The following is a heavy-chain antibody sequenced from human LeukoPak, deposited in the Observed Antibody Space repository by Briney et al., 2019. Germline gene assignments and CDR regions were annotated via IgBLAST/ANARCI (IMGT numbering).Heavy chain of an antibody. D-gene: IGHD4-23*01. Sequence: GGSLRLSCAASGFTFSSYCMSWVRQAPGKGLEWVANIKQDGSEKYYVDSVKGRFTISRDNAKNSLYLQMNSLRAEDTAVYYCARDFGRWFLDYWGQGTLVTVSS. V-gene: IGHV3-7*01. CDR1: GFTFSSYC. J-gene: IGHJ4*02. CDR3: ARDFGRWFLDY. CDR2: IKQDGSEK.